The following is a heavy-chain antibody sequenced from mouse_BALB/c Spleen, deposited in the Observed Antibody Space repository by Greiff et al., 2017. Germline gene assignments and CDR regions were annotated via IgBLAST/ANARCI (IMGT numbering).Heavy chain of an antibody. Sequence: VKLMESGPGLVAPSQSLSITCTVSGFSLTSYGVHWVRQPPGKGLEWLGVIWAGGSTNYNSALMSRLSISKDNSKSQVFLKMNSLQTDDTAMYYCARSYYGSSSYAMDYWGQGTSVTVSS. V-gene: IGHV2-9*02. CDR2: IWAGGST. D-gene: IGHD1-1*01. J-gene: IGHJ4*01. CDR3: ARSYYGSSSYAMDY. CDR1: GFSLTSYG.